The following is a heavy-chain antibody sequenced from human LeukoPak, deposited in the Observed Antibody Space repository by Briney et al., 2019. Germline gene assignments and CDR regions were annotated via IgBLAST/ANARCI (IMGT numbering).Heavy chain of an antibody. CDR2: IYYSGST. D-gene: IGHD3-10*01. CDR3: ARHGRFGSDDWFDP. Sequence: SETLSLTCTVSGGSNSSSSYYWGWIRQPPGKGLEWIGSIYYSGSTYYNPSLKSRVTISVDTSKNQFSLKLSSVTAADTAVYYCARHGRFGSDDWFDPWGQGTLVTVSS. V-gene: IGHV4-39*01. CDR1: GGSNSSSSYY. J-gene: IGHJ5*02.